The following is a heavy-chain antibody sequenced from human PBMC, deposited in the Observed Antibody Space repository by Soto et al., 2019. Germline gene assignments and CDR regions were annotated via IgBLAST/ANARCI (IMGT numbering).Heavy chain of an antibody. CDR3: ARGGPDLATIGRFDY. Sequence: GASVKVSCKASGYTFTGYYMHWVRQAPGQGLEWMGVIHYSGATPTYAQKFQGRVTMARDTSTSTVYVELSSLTSEDTAVYYCARGGPDLATIGRFDYWAQGTLVTVSS. J-gene: IGHJ4*02. V-gene: IGHV1-46*01. CDR1: GYTFTGYY. D-gene: IGHD3-16*01. CDR2: IHYSGATP.